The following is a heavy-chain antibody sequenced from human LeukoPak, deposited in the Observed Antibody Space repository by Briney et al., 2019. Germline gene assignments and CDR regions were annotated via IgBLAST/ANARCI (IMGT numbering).Heavy chain of an antibody. D-gene: IGHD4-23*01. CDR1: GYTFTGYY. CDR2: INPNSGGT. V-gene: IGHV1-2*02. CDR3: ARGGGNGGGWVGHYFYMDV. J-gene: IGHJ6*03. Sequence: ASVKVSCKASGYTFTGYYMHWVRQAPGQGLEWMGWINPNSGGTNYAQKFQGRVTMTRDTSISTAYMELSRLRSDDTAVYYCARGGGNGGGWVGHYFYMDVWGKGTTVTVSS.